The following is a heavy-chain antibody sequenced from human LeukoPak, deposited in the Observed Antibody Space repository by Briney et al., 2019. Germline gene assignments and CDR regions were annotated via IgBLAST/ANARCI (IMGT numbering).Heavy chain of an antibody. D-gene: IGHD1-26*01. CDR2: IHYSGST. Sequence: SETLSLTCTVSGGSISGSSYYWGWIRQPPGKGLEWIGSIHYSGSTFYNPSLKSRVTISADTSKNQLSLRLTSVTATDTAVYYCARGMSGTYYDYFDYWGQGTLVTVSS. J-gene: IGHJ4*02. CDR3: ARGMSGTYYDYFDY. V-gene: IGHV4-39*01. CDR1: GGSISGSSYY.